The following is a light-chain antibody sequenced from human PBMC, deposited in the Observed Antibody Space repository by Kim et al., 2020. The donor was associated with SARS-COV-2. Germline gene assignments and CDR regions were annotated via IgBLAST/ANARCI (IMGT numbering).Light chain of an antibody. CDR2: GAS. V-gene: IGKV3-15*01. J-gene: IGKJ4*01. CDR1: QSVSSN. CDR3: QQYNNWPWLT. Sequence: SAGERATLSCRASQSVSSNLAWYQQKPGQAPRLLIYGASTRATGIPARFSGSGSGTEFTLTISSLQSEDFAVYYCQQYNNWPWLTFGGGTKVDIK.